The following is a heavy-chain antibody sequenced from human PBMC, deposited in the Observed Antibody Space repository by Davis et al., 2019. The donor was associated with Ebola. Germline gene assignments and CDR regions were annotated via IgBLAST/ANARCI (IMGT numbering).Heavy chain of an antibody. J-gene: IGHJ3*01. CDR3: ARDRLKWFGESDADLDF. Sequence: SPITSCSAPGLTFRTYALSWVRQAQGKGLGRVSRLRPTGVNTYYAASVKGSVTISRDNSRKTQFLQMSSLRGEDTAVYYCARDRLKWFGESDADLDFWGQGTLVTVSS. CDR2: LRPTGVNT. CDR1: GLTFRTYA. D-gene: IGHD3-10*01. V-gene: IGHV3-23*01.